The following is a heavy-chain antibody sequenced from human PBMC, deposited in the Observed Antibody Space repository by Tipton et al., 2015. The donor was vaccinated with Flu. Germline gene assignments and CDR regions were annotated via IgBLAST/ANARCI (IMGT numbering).Heavy chain of an antibody. CDR3: ARGLYGSGTYQRRYFDS. J-gene: IGHJ4*02. CDR1: GGSVRSGSYS. CDR2: VYYSGTA. V-gene: IGHV4-61*03. D-gene: IGHD3-10*01. Sequence: TLSLTCTVSGGSVRSGSYSWSWIRQPPGKGLEWIGYVYYSGTAKYNPSLTGRVTISVDTSENNFSLKLTAVTAADTAVYYCARGLYGSGTYQRRYFDSWGQGTLVTVSS.